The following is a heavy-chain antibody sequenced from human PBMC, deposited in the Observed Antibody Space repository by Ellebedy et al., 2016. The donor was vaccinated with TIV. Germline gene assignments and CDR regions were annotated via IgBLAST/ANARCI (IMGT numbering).Heavy chain of an antibody. Sequence: ASVKVSXXASGYTFTSYGISWVRQAPGQGLEWMGWISAYNGNTNYAQKLQGRVTMTTDTSTSTAYMELRSLRSDDTAVYYCASPKDHYGMDVWGQGTTVTVSS. CDR2: ISAYNGNT. CDR3: ASPKDHYGMDV. CDR1: GYTFTSYG. V-gene: IGHV1-18*04. J-gene: IGHJ6*02.